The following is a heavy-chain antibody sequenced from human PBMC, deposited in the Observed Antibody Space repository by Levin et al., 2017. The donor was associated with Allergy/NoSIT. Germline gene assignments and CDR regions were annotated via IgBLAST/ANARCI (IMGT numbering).Heavy chain of an antibody. CDR2: INHSGSI. CDR3: ARVIRGATGTTVYALDI. CDR1: GGSVSGYY. V-gene: IGHV4-34*01. Sequence: SETLSLTCAVYGGSVSGYYWSWIRQPPGKGLEWIGEINHSGSIKYNPSLKSRVTMSGDTSKNQFSLKVTSVTAADTAVYYCARVIRGATGTTVYALDIWGQGTMVTVSS. D-gene: IGHD1-1*01. J-gene: IGHJ3*02.